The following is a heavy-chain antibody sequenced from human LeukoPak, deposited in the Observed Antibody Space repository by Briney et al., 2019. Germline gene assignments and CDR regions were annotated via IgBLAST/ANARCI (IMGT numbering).Heavy chain of an antibody. J-gene: IGHJ5*02. D-gene: IGHD2-2*01. CDR3: ARDSASICSSTSCQPYNWFDP. CDR2: MNPNSGNT. CDR1: GYTFTSYD. Sequence: ATVKVSCKASGYTFTSYDINWVRQATGQGLEWMGWMNPNSGNTGYAQKFQGRVTITRNTSISTAYMELSSLRSEDTAVYYCARDSASICSSTSCQPYNWFDPWGQGTLVTVTS. V-gene: IGHV1-8*03.